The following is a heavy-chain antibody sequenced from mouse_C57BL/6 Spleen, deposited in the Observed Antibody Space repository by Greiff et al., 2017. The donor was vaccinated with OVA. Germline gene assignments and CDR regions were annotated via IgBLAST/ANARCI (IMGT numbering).Heavy chain of an antibody. J-gene: IGHJ3*01. CDR3: TRGETGAWFAY. Sequence: EVKLVESGEGLVKPGGSLKLSCAASGFTFSSYAMSWVRQTPEKRLEWVAYISSGGDYIYYADTVKGRFTISRDNARNTLYLQMSSLKSEDTDMYYCTRGETGAWFAYWGQGTLVTVSA. CDR1: GFTFSSYA. D-gene: IGHD4-1*01. CDR2: ISSGGDYI. V-gene: IGHV5-9-1*02.